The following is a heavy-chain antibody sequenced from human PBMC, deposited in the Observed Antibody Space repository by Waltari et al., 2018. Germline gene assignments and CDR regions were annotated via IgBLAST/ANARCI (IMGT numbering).Heavy chain of an antibody. V-gene: IGHV3-9*01. CDR2: ISWNSDNI. CDR1: GFNFDYYA. J-gene: IGHJ4*02. Sequence: EVQLVESGGGLVQPGRSLRPSCSVSGFNFDYYAMHWVRHAPGKGLEWVSGISWNSDNIGYADSVKGRFTISRDNAKNSLYLQMNSLRPEDTALYYCAKGHSGSYGLKDWGQGTLVTVSS. CDR3: AKGHSGSYGLKD. D-gene: IGHD1-26*01.